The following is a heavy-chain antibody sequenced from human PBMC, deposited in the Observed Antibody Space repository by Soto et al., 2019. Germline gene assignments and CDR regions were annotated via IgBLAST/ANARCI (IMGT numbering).Heavy chain of an antibody. Sequence: EVQLLESGGGLIQPGGSLRLSCAASGFTFGTYGMGWVRQAPGKGLEWVSTITGGNTYYAASVKGRFTITRDNYKNTLYLQMSSLRAEDTALYYCAKDKERGCYESDFDSWGQGTLVTVSS. V-gene: IGHV3-23*01. J-gene: IGHJ4*02. D-gene: IGHD3-3*01. CDR3: AKDKERGCYESDFDS. CDR1: GFTFGTYG. CDR2: ITGGNT.